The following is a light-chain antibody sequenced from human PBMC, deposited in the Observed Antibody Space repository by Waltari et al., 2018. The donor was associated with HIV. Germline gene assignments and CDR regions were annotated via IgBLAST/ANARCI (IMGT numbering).Light chain of an antibody. V-gene: IGLV1-51*01. Sequence: QSVLTQPPSVSAAPGQKVTISCSGSSSNIGNNYVSWYQQLPGTAPKLLLYDNNKRPSGLPYRFSGSKSGTSTTLGITGLQTGDEADYYCGTWDSSLSAGGVFGGGTKLTVL. CDR2: DNN. CDR1: SSNIGNNY. J-gene: IGLJ2*01. CDR3: GTWDSSLSAGGV.